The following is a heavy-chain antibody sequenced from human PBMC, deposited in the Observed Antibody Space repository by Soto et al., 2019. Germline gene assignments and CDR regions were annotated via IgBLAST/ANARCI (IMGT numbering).Heavy chain of an antibody. CDR3: TRDRGRRYNDGRGYYYSAY. V-gene: IGHV1-69*01. CDR1: GGTFSSYA. CDR2: FIPIFGTT. Sequence: QVHLVQSGAEVKKPGSSVKVSCKASGGTFSSYAISWVRQAPGQGLEWMGGFIPIFGTTNYAQKFQGRVTITADESTSTACMELSSLRSEDTAVYYCTRDRGRRYNDGRGYYYSAYWGQGTLVTVSS. D-gene: IGHD3-22*01. J-gene: IGHJ4*02.